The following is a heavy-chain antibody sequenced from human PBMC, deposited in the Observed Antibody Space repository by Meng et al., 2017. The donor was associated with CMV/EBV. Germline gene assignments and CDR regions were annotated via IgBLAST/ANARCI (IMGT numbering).Heavy chain of an antibody. CDR1: GFTFSNSD. Sequence: GESLKISCAASGFTFSNSDMNWVRQAPGKGLQYVSAISSNGSNTYYADSVKGRFTISRDNSKNTLYLQMGSLRAEDMAVYYCARDRSGDGVHFDYWGQGTLVTVSS. CDR2: ISSNGSNT. V-gene: IGHV3-64*02. D-gene: IGHD3-3*01. J-gene: IGHJ4*02. CDR3: ARDRSGDGVHFDY.